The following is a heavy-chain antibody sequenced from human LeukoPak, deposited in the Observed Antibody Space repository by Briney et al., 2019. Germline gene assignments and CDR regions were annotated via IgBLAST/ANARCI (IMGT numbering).Heavy chain of an antibody. J-gene: IGHJ5*02. Sequence: SETLSLTCTVSGGSITRGTCYWSWIRQPGGKGLEWIGRIYHSGSTNYSPSLKSRVTISIDTSKNQFSLKLSSVTAADTAVYYCARGDDDGDHRGLHWFDPWGRGTLVTVSS. CDR2: IYHSGST. CDR3: ARGDDDGDHRGLHWFDP. V-gene: IGHV4-61*02. D-gene: IGHD4-17*01. CDR1: GGSITRGTCY.